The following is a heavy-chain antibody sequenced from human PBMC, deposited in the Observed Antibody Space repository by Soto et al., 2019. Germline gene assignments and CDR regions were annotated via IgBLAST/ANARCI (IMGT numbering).Heavy chain of an antibody. Sequence: SETLSLTCTVSGGSISSYYWSWIRQPPGKGLEWIGYIYYSGSTNYNPSLKSRVTISVDTSKNQFSLKLSSVTAADTAVYYCARYIAYTTTFDYWGQGTLVTVS. V-gene: IGHV4-59*01. CDR1: GGSISSYY. CDR3: ARYIAYTTTFDY. CDR2: IYYSGST. D-gene: IGHD4-4*01. J-gene: IGHJ4*02.